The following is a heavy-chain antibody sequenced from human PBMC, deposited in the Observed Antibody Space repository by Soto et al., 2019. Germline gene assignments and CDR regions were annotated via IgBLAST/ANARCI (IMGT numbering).Heavy chain of an antibody. J-gene: IGHJ4*02. CDR3: ARERGSDFWSGYNY. CDR2: ISSSSSYT. CDR1: GFTFSDYY. Sequence: VQLVESGGGLVQPGGSLRLSCAASGFTFSDYYMSWIRQAPGKGLEWVSYISSSSSYTNYADSVKGRFTISRDNAKNSLYLQMNSLRAEDTAVYYCARERGSDFWSGYNYWGQGTLVTVSS. D-gene: IGHD3-3*01. V-gene: IGHV3-11*06.